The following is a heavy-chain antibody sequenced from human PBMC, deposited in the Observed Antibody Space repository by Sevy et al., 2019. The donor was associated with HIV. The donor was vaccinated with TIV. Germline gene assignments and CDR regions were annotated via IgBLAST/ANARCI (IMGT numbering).Heavy chain of an antibody. CDR1: GFTFSSYW. J-gene: IGHJ4*02. D-gene: IGHD3-22*01. Sequence: GGSLRLSCAASGFTFSSYWMNWVRQAPGKGLVWVSRINSDGSSTSYADSVKGRFTISRDNAKNTLYLQMNSLRAEDTAVYYCARVSPYYYDSSGYFFDYWGQGTLVTVSS. CDR2: INSDGSST. V-gene: IGHV3-74*01. CDR3: ARVSPYYYDSSGYFFDY.